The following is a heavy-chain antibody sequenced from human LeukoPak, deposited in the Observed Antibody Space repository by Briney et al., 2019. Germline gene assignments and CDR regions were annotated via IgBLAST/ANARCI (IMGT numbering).Heavy chain of an antibody. D-gene: IGHD2-21*02. CDR2: ISSSTYNI. J-gene: IGHJ4*02. V-gene: IGHV3-21*01. CDR1: GFIFSSYG. CDR3: ARNDFDFDY. Sequence: GGSLRLSCAASGFIFSSYGMSWVRQAPGKGLEWVSSISSSTYNIYYARSVKGRFTISRDNAKNSLYLQMNSLRAEDTAVYYCARNDFDFDYWGQGTLVTVSS.